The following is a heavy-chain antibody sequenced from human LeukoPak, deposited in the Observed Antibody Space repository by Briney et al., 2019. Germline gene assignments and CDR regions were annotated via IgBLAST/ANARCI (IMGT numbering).Heavy chain of an antibody. CDR3: ARVGSSGWYTGAFDI. CDR2: MNPNSGNT. D-gene: IGHD6-19*01. Sequence: ASVKVSCKASGYTFTSYDINWVRQATGQGLEWMGWMNPNSGNTGYAQKFQGRVTMTRDMSTSTVYMELSSLRSEDTAVYYCARVGSSGWYTGAFDIWGQGTMVTVSS. CDR1: GYTFTSYD. J-gene: IGHJ3*02. V-gene: IGHV1-8*02.